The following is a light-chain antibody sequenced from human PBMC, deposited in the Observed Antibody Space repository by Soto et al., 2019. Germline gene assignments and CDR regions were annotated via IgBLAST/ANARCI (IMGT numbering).Light chain of an antibody. Sequence: ETVMTQSPSTLSVSPGERATLSCRASQSVYSSLAWYQQKPGQGPRLLIYGASRWATGIPARFSASGYGTEFTLTISRLQSEDFAVYYCQQYNNWPPWTFGQGTKVDIK. CDR3: QQYNNWPPWT. V-gene: IGKV3-15*01. J-gene: IGKJ1*01. CDR2: GAS. CDR1: QSVYSS.